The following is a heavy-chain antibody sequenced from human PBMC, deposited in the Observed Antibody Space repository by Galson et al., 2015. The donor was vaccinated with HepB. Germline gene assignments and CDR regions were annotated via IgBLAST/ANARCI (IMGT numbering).Heavy chain of an antibody. J-gene: IGHJ4*02. CDR3: ARGLRGYDFWSGYIDY. Sequence: SVKVSCKASGGTFSNYDISWVRQAPGQGLEWMGGITPLFGAANCAQKFQGRVTITADESTSTAYMELSSLRSEDTAVYYCARGLRGYDFWSGYIDYWGQGTLVTVSS. CDR2: ITPLFGAA. CDR1: GGTFSNYD. V-gene: IGHV1-69*13. D-gene: IGHD3-3*01.